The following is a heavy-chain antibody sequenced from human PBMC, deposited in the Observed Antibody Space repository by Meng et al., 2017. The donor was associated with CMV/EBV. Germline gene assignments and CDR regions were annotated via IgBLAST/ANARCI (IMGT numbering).Heavy chain of an antibody. CDR1: GDSVSSNSAA. D-gene: IGHD6-19*01. J-gene: IGHJ4*02. CDR3: AREDSSGWYEGPFDY. CDR2: TYYRSKWYN. Sequence: LRLSCAISGDSVSSNSAAWNWIRQSPSRGLEWLGRTYYRSKWYNDYAVSVKSRITINPDTSKNQFSLQLNSVTPEGTAVYYCAREDSSGWYEGPFDYWGQGTLVTVSS. V-gene: IGHV6-1*01.